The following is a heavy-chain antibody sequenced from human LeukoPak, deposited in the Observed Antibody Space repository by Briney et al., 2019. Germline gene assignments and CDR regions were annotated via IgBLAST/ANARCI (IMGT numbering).Heavy chain of an antibody. CDR2: IYPGDSDT. J-gene: IGHJ4*02. Sequence: GESLKISCKGSGYSFTSYWIGWVCQMPGKGLEWMGIIYPGDSDTRYSPSFQGQVTISADRSISTAYLQWTSLKASDTAMYYCASGYSSSWLAFDYWGQGTLVTVSS. CDR3: ASGYSSSWLAFDY. CDR1: GYSFTSYW. V-gene: IGHV5-51*01. D-gene: IGHD6-13*01.